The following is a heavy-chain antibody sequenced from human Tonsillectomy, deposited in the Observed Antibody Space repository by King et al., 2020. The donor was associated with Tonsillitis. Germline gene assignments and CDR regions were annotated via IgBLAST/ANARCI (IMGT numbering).Heavy chain of an antibody. J-gene: IGHJ3*02. CDR2: ISGSGGTT. CDR3: AKDTRDVFRYFDSPSHAFDI. D-gene: IGHD3-9*01. CDR1: GFTLNNYA. V-gene: IGHV3-23*04. Sequence: EVQLVESGGGLVQPGGSLRLSCVASGFTLNNYAMSWVRQAPGKGLEWVSTISGSGGTTYYADSVKGRFTLSRDHSKNTLYLQMNSLRAEDTAVYYCAKDTRDVFRYFDSPSHAFDIWGQGTMVTVSS.